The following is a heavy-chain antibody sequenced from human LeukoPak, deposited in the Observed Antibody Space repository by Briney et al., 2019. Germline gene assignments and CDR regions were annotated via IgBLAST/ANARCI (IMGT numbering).Heavy chain of an antibody. CDR1: GYTFTSYG. CDR2: ISAYNGNT. Sequence: GASVKVSCKASGYTFTSYGISWVRQAPGRGLEWLGWISAYNGNTTYAQKLQGRVTMTTDTSTSTAYMELRSLRSDDTAVYYCARSVGGWFFYYFDYWGQGTLVTVSS. D-gene: IGHD6-19*01. V-gene: IGHV1-18*01. CDR3: ARSVGGWFFYYFDY. J-gene: IGHJ4*02.